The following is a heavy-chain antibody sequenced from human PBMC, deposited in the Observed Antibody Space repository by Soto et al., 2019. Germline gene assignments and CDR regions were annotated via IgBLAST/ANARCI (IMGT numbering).Heavy chain of an antibody. CDR2: IDGSGGTT. D-gene: IGHD2-15*01. Sequence: GRSVTLSCAASELTLCTTDMSCVRHAPGKGLEWVSTIDGSGGTTYYADSVKGRFTISRDNSRNTVYLQMNRLRGDDTALYYCMKNSVGSHGWG. CDR3: MKNSVGSHG. V-gene: IGHV3-23*01. J-gene: IGHJ3*01. CDR1: ELTLCTTD.